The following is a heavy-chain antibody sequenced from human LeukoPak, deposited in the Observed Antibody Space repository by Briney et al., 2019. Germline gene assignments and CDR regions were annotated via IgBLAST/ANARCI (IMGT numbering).Heavy chain of an antibody. V-gene: IGHV5-51*01. J-gene: IGHJ4*02. CDR1: GFTFTKYW. CDR2: MYLGDSET. CDR3: VRHEGSISGWPFDY. Sequence: GESLKISCKGSGFTFTKYWIGWVRQMPGKGLEWMGIMYLGDSETRYSPSFQGQVTISADKSISTVFLQWSSLKASDTAMYYCVRHEGSISGWPFDYWGQGTLVTVSS. D-gene: IGHD6-19*01.